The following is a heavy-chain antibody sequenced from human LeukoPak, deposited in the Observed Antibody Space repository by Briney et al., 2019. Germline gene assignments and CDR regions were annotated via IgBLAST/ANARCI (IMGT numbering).Heavy chain of an antibody. D-gene: IGHD6-19*01. CDR3: ATKQWLAPPPDS. Sequence: GGSLSLSCAASGFTFSKYWMLWLPQAPGKGLESVSRISTDGTVTTYADSVKGRFTVSRDNADNTMFLQMNSVRDEDTAVYYCATKQWLAPPPDSWGQGTPVTVSS. J-gene: IGHJ4*02. V-gene: IGHV3-74*01. CDR2: ISTDGTVT. CDR1: GFTFSKYW.